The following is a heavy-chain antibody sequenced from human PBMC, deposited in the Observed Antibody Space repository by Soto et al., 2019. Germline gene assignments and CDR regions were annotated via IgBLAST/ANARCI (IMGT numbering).Heavy chain of an antibody. V-gene: IGHV6-1*01. Sequence: PSQTLSLTCAISGDSVSTNSAAWNWIRQSPSRDLEWLGRTYYRSKWYNDYAVSVKSRITINPDTSKNQFSLQLNSVTPEDTFVYFCARAYYGDQERYFDYWGQGTLVTVSS. J-gene: IGHJ4*02. D-gene: IGHD4-17*01. CDR3: ARAYYGDQERYFDY. CDR2: TYYRSKWYN. CDR1: GDSVSTNSAA.